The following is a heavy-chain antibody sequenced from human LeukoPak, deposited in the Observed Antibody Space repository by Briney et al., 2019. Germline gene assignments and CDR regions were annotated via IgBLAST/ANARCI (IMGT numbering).Heavy chain of an antibody. CDR2: IKQDGSEK. D-gene: IGHD3-10*01. CDR1: GFTFSSYW. J-gene: IGHJ4*02. CDR3: ARDSRLYGSGSYYNPPDY. Sequence: GGSLRLSCAASGFTFSSYWMNWVRQAPGKGLEWVANIKQDGSEKYYVDSVKGRFTISRDNAKNSLYLQMNSLRADDTAVYFCARDSRLYGSGSYYNPPDYWGQGTLVTVSS. V-gene: IGHV3-7*01.